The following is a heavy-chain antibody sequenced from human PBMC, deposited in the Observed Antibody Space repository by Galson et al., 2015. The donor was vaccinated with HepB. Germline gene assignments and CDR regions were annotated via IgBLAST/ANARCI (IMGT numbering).Heavy chain of an antibody. CDR1: GFTFSSYA. Sequence: SLRLSCAASGFTFSSYAMSWVRRAPGKGLEWVSAISGSGGSTYYADSVKGRFTISRDNSKNTLYLQMNSLRAEDTAVYYCAKDRGTGISRAGWYFDLWGRGTLVTVSS. CDR3: AKDRGTGISRAGWYFDL. V-gene: IGHV3-23*01. CDR2: ISGSGGST. D-gene: IGHD1-1*01. J-gene: IGHJ2*01.